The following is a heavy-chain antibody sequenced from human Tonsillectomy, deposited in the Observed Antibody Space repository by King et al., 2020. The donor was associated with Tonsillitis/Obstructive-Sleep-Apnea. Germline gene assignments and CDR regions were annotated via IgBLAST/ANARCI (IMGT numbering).Heavy chain of an antibody. J-gene: IGHJ6*02. CDR1: GFTFTNAW. V-gene: IGHV3-15*07. D-gene: IGHD6-25*01. Sequence: VQLVESGGGLVKPGGSLRLSCAASGFTFTNAWMNWVRQAPGKGLEWVGRIKSKTDGGTTDYAAPVKGRFTISRDDSKNTLYLQMNSLKTEDTAVYYCTTDFWGSNGWGGDYYYYYGMDVWGQGTTVTVSS. CDR3: TTDFWGSNGWGGDYYYYYGMDV. CDR2: IKSKTDGGTT.